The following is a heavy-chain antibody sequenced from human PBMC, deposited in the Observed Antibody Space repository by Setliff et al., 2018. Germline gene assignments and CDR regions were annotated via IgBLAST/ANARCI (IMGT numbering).Heavy chain of an antibody. CDR2: ISA. Sequence: ASVKVSCKASGYIFSNYGINWVRQAPGQGLEWMGWISAYAQKFQGRVTMTTDTYTGTGYMELRSLTSDDTAVYFCARFGGSCSSSSCYASDLWGQGTMVTVSS. J-gene: IGHJ3*01. CDR1: GYIFSNYG. CDR3: ARFGGSCSSSSCYASDL. V-gene: IGHV1-18*01. D-gene: IGHD2-2*01.